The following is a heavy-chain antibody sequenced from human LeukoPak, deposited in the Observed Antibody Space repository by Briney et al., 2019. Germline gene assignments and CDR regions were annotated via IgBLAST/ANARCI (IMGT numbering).Heavy chain of an antibody. CDR3: ARGRTIFGVVAWPLDY. J-gene: IGHJ4*02. D-gene: IGHD3-3*01. V-gene: IGHV3-7*01. CDR2: KQDGSEK. Sequence: KQDGSEKYYVDSVKGRFTISRDNAKNSLYLQINSLRAEDTAVYYCARGRTIFGVVAWPLDYWGQGTLVTVSS.